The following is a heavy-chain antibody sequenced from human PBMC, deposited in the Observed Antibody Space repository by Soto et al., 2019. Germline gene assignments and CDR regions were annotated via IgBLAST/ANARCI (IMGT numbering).Heavy chain of an antibody. CDR3: AGVVAYGDYVFDAFDI. CDR1: GFTFSDYY. CDR2: ISSSGSTI. J-gene: IGHJ3*02. Sequence: QVQLVESGGGLVKPGGSLRLSCAASGFTFSDYYMSWIRQAPGKGLEWVSYISSSGSTIYYAVSVKGRFTISRDNDKNSLYLNMTRMRAEETDVYYCAGVVAYGDYVFDAFDIWGQGTMVPVSS. V-gene: IGHV3-11*01. D-gene: IGHD4-17*01.